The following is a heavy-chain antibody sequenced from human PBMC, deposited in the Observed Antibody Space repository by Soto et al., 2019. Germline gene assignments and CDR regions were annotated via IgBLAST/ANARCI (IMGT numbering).Heavy chain of an antibody. Sequence: GASVKVSCKASGYTFTGYYMHWVRQAPGQGLEWMGWINPNSGGTNYAQKFQGWVTMTRDTSISTAYMELSRLRSEYTAFDYCATELNYRGQGTLVTVSA. CDR1: GYTFTGYY. CDR2: INPNSGGT. CDR3: ATELNY. V-gene: IGHV1-2*04. J-gene: IGHJ4*02.